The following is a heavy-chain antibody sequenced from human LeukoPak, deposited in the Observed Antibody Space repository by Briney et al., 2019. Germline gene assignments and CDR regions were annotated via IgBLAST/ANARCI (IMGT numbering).Heavy chain of an antibody. J-gene: IGHJ4*02. D-gene: IGHD6-19*01. CDR1: GGSIDTTY. V-gene: IGHV4-59*01. CDR3: ARDKGYISGHFDY. CDR2: IHYSGST. Sequence: SETLSLTCSVSGGSIDTTYWSWIRQPPGKGLEWIGNIHYSGSTNYNSSLKSRVTISVDTSKNQFSLKLNSVTAADTAVYYCARDKGYISGHFDYWGQGTLVPVSS.